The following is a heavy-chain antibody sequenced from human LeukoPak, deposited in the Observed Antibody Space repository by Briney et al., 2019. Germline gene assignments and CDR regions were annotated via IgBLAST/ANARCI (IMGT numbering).Heavy chain of an antibody. CDR3: ARKYSSSPLGFDP. Sequence: SETLSLTCTVSGGSISSGGYYWSWIRQHPGKGLEWIGYIYYSGSTNYNPSLKSRVTISVDTFKNQFSLKLSSVTAADTAVYYCARKYSSSPLGFDPWGQGTLVTVSS. D-gene: IGHD6-6*01. CDR2: IYYSGST. J-gene: IGHJ5*02. CDR1: GGSISSGGYY. V-gene: IGHV4-31*03.